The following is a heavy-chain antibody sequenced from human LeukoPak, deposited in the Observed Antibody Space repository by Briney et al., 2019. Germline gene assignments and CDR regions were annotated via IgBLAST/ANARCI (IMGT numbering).Heavy chain of an antibody. CDR2: INPNSGGT. Sequence: GASVKLSCQASGYTFTGYYMHWVRQAPGQGLEWMGWINPNSGGTNYAQKFQGRVTMTRDTSISTAYMELSRLRSDDTAVYYCARDGGKVDYGDYGLEGWFDPWGQGTLVTVSS. J-gene: IGHJ5*02. CDR1: GYTFTGYY. CDR3: ARDGGKVDYGDYGLEGWFDP. D-gene: IGHD4-17*01. V-gene: IGHV1-2*02.